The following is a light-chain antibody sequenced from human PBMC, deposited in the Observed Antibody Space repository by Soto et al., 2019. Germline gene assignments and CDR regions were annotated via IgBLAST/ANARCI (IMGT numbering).Light chain of an antibody. J-gene: IGLJ1*01. CDR2: GVT. Sequence: QSVLTQPASVSGSPGQSITISCTGSSSDIGAFNYVAWYQQHPGKAPKLIIHGVTNRPSGVSSRFSGSKSDYTASLTISGLQAEDEADYYCSSYTTAFFYVFGTGTKGTVL. CDR1: SSDIGAFNY. CDR3: SSYTTAFFYV. V-gene: IGLV2-14*01.